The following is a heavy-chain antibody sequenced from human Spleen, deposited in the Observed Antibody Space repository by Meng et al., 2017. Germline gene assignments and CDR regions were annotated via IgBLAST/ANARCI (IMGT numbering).Heavy chain of an antibody. V-gene: IGHV3-15*01. D-gene: IGHD2-8*01. CDR1: GFTFSNAW. Sequence: GESLKISCAASGFTFSNAWMTWVRQAPGKGLEWIGRMKSNVDGGTVDYAAAVKGRFFISRDDSENTFYLQMNSLKTEDTAVYYCTRSPLQAGSHWGSRSSSVYAKYWGQGTLVTVSS. CDR2: MKSNVDGGTV. CDR3: TRSPLQAGSHWGSRSSSVYAKY. J-gene: IGHJ4*02.